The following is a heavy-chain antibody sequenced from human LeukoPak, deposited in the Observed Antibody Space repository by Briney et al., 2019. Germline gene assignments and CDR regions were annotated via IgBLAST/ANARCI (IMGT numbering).Heavy chain of an antibody. CDR2: SSGSSI. CDR3: AREGSSSWYVDY. CDR1: GFTFSDCY. V-gene: IGHV3-11*01. Sequence: NTGGSLRLSCAASGFTFSDCYMSWIRQAPGKGLEWVSYSSGSSIYYADFVKGRFTISRDNAKNSLYLQMNSLRAEDTAVYYCAREGSSSWYVDYWGQGTLVTVSS. D-gene: IGHD6-13*01. J-gene: IGHJ4*02.